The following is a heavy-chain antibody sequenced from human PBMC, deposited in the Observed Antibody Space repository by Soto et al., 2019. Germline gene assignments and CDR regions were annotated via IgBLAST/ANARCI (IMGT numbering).Heavy chain of an antibody. CDR1: GFTFSSYS. Sequence: GGSLRLSCAASGFTFSSYSMNWVRQAPGKGLEWVSYISSSSNTIYYANSVKGRFTISRDNAKNSLNLQMNSLREEDTAVYSCASDRITIAAAGRFDAFDIWGQGTMVTVSS. D-gene: IGHD6-13*01. CDR2: ISSSSNTI. V-gene: IGHV3-48*02. CDR3: ASDRITIAAAGRFDAFDI. J-gene: IGHJ3*02.